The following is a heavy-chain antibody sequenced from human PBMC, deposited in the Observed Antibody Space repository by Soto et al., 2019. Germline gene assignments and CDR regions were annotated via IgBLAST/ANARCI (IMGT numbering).Heavy chain of an antibody. V-gene: IGHV1-8*01. CDR2: INPNSGNI. CDR3: ARGRASGSYYLLDY. D-gene: IGHD3-10*01. CDR1: GDSFTAYD. J-gene: IGHJ4*02. Sequence: XSVKVSCKASGDSFTAYDINWVRQATGHGLEWMGWINPNSGNIGYAQRFQGRVTMTRDTAIRTAYMEVSSLRSDDTAVYYCARGRASGSYYLLDYWGQGTLVTVSS.